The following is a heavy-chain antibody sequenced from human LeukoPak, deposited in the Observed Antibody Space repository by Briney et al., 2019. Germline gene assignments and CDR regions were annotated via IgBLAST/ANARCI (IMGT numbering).Heavy chain of an antibody. J-gene: IGHJ4*02. CDR1: GYTFTGYY. D-gene: IGHD3-10*01. V-gene: IGHV1-2*06. CDR3: ARGLVLWFGELNYFDY. CDR2: INPNSGGT. Sequence: GASVKVSCKASGYTFTGYYMHWVRQAPGQGLEWMGRINPNSGGTNYAQKFQGRVTMTRDTSISTAYMELSRLRSDDTAVHYCARGLVLWFGELNYFDYWGQGTLVTVSS.